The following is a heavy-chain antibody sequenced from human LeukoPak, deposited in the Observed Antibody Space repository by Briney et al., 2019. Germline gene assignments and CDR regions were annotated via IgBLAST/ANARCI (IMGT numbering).Heavy chain of an antibody. J-gene: IGHJ4*02. CDR2: IDSDGSST. V-gene: IGHV3-74*01. CDR1: GFTFSSYW. CDR3: ARIYCSSTSCYHYFDY. Sequence: GGPLRLSCAASGFTFSSYWMYWVRQAPGKGLVWVSRIDSDGSSTSYADSVKGRFTISRDNAKNTLYLQMNSLRAEDTAVYYCARIYCSSTSCYHYFDYWGQGTLVTVSS. D-gene: IGHD2-2*01.